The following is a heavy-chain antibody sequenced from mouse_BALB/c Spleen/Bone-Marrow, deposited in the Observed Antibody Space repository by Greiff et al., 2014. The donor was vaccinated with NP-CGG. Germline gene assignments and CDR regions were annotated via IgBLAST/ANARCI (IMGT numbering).Heavy chain of an antibody. Sequence: VQVVESGPGLVSPSQSLSITCTVSGFSFTSYGVHWVRQPPGKGLEWLGVIWAGGVANYNSALMSRLSISKDNSKNQVFLKMNSLQTDDTAMYYCARGTTGYFDYWGQGTTLTVSS. CDR1: GFSFTSYG. V-gene: IGHV2-9*02. CDR3: ARGTTGYFDY. J-gene: IGHJ2*01. CDR2: IWAGGVA. D-gene: IGHD1-1*01.